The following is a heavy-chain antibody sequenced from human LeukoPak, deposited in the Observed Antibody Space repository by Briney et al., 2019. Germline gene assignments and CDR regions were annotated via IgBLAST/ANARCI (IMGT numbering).Heavy chain of an antibody. CDR2: IYWDDDE. CDR1: GFSLTTRGVG. CDR3: AHRPNFQYYFDS. V-gene: IGHV2-5*02. J-gene: IGHJ4*02. Sequence: SGPTLVNPTQTLTLTCTFSGFSLTTRGVGVGWIRQPPGKALEWFALIYWDDDERYSPSLQSRLTIAKATSKNQVVLTMTNMDPVDTATYFCAHRPNFQYYFDSWGQGTLVTVSS. D-gene: IGHD4/OR15-4a*01.